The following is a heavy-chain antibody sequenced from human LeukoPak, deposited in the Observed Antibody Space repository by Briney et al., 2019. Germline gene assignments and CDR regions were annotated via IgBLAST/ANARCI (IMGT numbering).Heavy chain of an antibody. D-gene: IGHD3-10*01. CDR2: ISSSSSTI. CDR3: ARVLGSYYRTREDYGMDV. V-gene: IGHV3-48*01. Sequence: GGSLRLSCAASGFTFSSYSMNWVRQAPGQGLEWVSYISSSSSTIYYADSVKGRFTISRDNAKNSLYLQMNSLRAEDTAVYYCARVLGSYYRTREDYGMDVWGQGTTVTVSS. J-gene: IGHJ6*02. CDR1: GFTFSSYS.